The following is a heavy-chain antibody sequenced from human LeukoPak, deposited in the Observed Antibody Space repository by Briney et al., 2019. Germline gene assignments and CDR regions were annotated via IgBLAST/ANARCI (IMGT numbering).Heavy chain of an antibody. Sequence: SETLSLTCTVSGGPISSYYWSWIRQPPGKGLEWIGYIYYSGSTNYNPSLKSRVTISVDTSRNQFSLKLSSVTAADTAVYYCARVAQGYYYYYYMDVWGKGTTVTVSS. V-gene: IGHV4-59*01. CDR2: IYYSGST. CDR1: GGPISSYY. J-gene: IGHJ6*03. CDR3: ARVAQGYYYYYYMDV.